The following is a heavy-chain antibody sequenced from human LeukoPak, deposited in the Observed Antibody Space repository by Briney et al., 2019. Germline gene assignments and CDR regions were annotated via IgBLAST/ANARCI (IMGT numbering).Heavy chain of an antibody. CDR2: IYPGDSDT. CDR1: GYSFTSYW. CDR3: ARRPYDYVWGSYPYYFDY. D-gene: IGHD3-16*02. Sequence: GESLKISCKGSGYSFTSYWIGWVRQMPGKGLEWIGIIYPGDSDTRYSPSFQGQVTISADKSISTAYLQWSSLKASDTAMYYCARRPYDYVWGSYPYYFDYWGQGTLVTVSS. J-gene: IGHJ4*02. V-gene: IGHV5-51*01.